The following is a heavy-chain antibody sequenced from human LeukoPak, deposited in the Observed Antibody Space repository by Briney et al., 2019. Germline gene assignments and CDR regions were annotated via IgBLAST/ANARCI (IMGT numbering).Heavy chain of an antibody. Sequence: PSETLSLTCTVSGGSISSGGYYWSCIRQHPGKGLEWIGYIYYSGSTYYNPSLKSRVTISVDTSKNQFSLKLSSVTAADTAVYYCAINSGTGTPFDYWGQGTLVTLSS. J-gene: IGHJ4*02. CDR2: IYYSGST. CDR3: AINSGTGTPFDY. D-gene: IGHD3/OR15-3a*01. CDR1: GGSISSGGYY. V-gene: IGHV4-31*03.